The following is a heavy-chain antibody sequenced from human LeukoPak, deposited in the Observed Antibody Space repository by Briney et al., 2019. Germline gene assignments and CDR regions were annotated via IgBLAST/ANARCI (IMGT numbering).Heavy chain of an antibody. V-gene: IGHV3-48*03. CDR1: GFTFSNYE. Sequence: PGGSLRLSCADSGFTFSNYEMNWVRQAPGKGLEWVSFISSTGLTIYYADSVKGRFTISRDNAKNSLYLQMNSLGAEDTAVYYCTTPRDMVGYGNFDYWGQGTLVTVSS. CDR2: ISSTGLTI. J-gene: IGHJ4*02. CDR3: TTPRDMVGYGNFDY. D-gene: IGHD3-10*01.